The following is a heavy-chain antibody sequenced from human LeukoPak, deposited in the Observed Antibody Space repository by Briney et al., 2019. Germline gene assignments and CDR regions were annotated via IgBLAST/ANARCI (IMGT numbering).Heavy chain of an antibody. CDR3: VRGGSPYYFDY. V-gene: IGHV3-30*03. CDR2: MSSDGNNR. D-gene: IGHD1-26*01. Sequence: GGSLRLSCAASGFTFSTYDMHWVRQAPGKGLEWVAIMSSDGNNRYYADSVKGRFTISRDNSQNTLFFHMSSLRVEDTALYYCVRGGSPYYFDYWGQGTLVTVSS. J-gene: IGHJ4*02. CDR1: GFTFSTYD.